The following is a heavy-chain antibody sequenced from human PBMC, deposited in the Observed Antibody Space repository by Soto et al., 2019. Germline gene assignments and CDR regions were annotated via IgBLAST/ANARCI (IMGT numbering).Heavy chain of an antibody. CDR3: PGERSGGGGNWFDP. CDR2: MNPNSGNT. D-gene: IGHD3-10*01. CDR1: GYTFTSYD. Sequence: QVQLVQSGAEVKKPGASVKVSCKASGYTFTSYDINWVRQATGQGLEWMGWMNPNSGNTAYAQKFQGRVTMTRNTSIRTVPMGLSTRRSEDTPVYYFPGERSGGGGNWFDPWGQGTLVTVSS. J-gene: IGHJ5*02. V-gene: IGHV1-8*01.